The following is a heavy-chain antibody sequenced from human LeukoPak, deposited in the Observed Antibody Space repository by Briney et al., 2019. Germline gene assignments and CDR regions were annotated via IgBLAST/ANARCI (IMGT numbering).Heavy chain of an antibody. Sequence: PSESLSLTCAVYGGSFSGYYWSWIRQPPGKGLEWIGEINHSGSTNYNPSLKSRVTVSVDTSKNQFSLKLSSVTAADTAVYYCARVRITIFGVVRSMDVWGQGTTVTVSS. D-gene: IGHD3-3*01. CDR3: ARVRITIFGVVRSMDV. CDR1: GGSFSGYY. J-gene: IGHJ6*02. V-gene: IGHV4-34*01. CDR2: INHSGST.